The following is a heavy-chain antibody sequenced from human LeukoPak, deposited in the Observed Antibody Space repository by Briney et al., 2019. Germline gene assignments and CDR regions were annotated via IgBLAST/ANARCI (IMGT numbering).Heavy chain of an antibody. CDR2: INTNTGNP. J-gene: IGHJ4*02. CDR1: GYTFTSYA. Sequence: ASVKVSCKASGYTFTSYAMNWVRQAPGQGLEWMGWINTNTGNPTYAQGFTGRFVFSLDSSVSTAYLQINSLKAEDIAVYYCVRQYSGYESLYFDSWGQGTLVTVSP. V-gene: IGHV7-4-1*02. CDR3: VRQYSGYESLYFDS. D-gene: IGHD5-12*01.